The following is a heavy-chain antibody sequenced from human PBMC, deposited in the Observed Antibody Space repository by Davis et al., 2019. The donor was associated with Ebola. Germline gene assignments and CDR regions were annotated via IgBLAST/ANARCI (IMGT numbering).Heavy chain of an antibody. CDR3: ARHTPYSSNLFDY. J-gene: IGHJ4*02. V-gene: IGHV5-10-1*01. D-gene: IGHD6-13*01. CDR1: GYSFTSYW. CDR2: IDPSDSYT. Sequence: PGGSLRLSCKGSGYSFTSYWISWVRQMPGKGLEWMGRIDPSDSYTNYSPSFQGHVTISADKSISTAYLQWSSLKASDTAMYYCARHTPYSSNLFDYWGQGTLVTVSS.